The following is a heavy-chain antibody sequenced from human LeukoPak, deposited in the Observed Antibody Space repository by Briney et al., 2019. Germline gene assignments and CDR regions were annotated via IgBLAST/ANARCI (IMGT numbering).Heavy chain of an antibody. CDR1: GFKFDDYA. CDR3: AKVGGIVGATYFDY. Sequence: GGSLRLSCAVSGFKFDDYAMHWVRQAPGKGLEWVSLISWDGGSTYYADSVKGRFTISRDNSKNSLYLQMNSLRTEDTALYYCAKVGGIVGATYFDYWGQGTLVTVSS. D-gene: IGHD1-26*01. J-gene: IGHJ4*02. V-gene: IGHV3-43*01. CDR2: ISWDGGST.